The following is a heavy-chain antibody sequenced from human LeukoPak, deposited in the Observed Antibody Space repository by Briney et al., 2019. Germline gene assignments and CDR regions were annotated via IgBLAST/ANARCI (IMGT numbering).Heavy chain of an antibody. CDR1: GFTFSSYW. Sequence: GGSLRLSCAASGFTFSSYWMHWVRQAPGKGLVWVSRVNVDGRSTTYADSVKGRLTISRDNVKKTLYLQINSLRPEDTAFYYCARGIGIGAFDTWGRGTKVTVSS. CDR2: VNVDGRST. D-gene: IGHD2/OR15-2a*01. J-gene: IGHJ3*02. V-gene: IGHV3-74*01. CDR3: ARGIGIGAFDT.